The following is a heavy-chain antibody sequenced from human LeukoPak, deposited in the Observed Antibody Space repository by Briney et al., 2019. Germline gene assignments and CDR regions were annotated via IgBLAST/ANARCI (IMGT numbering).Heavy chain of an antibody. J-gene: IGHJ4*02. CDR2: IDDSGST. Sequence: SETLSLTCTVSGGSVSSSSYFWGWIRQPPGKGLDWIGSIDDSGSTYYNPSLKSRVTISVDTSKNQFSLRLSSVTAADTAVYYCARLGPRNSSGYYYYWGQVTLVTVSS. CDR1: GGSVSSSSYF. CDR3: ARLGPRNSSGYYYY. D-gene: IGHD3-22*01. V-gene: IGHV4-39*01.